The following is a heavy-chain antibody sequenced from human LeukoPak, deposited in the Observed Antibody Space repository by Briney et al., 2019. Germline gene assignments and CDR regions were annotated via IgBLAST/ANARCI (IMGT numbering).Heavy chain of an antibody. CDR3: AKLPIDGGNLDY. Sequence: GGSLRLSCAASGFTFSSYNMNWVRQAPGKGLEWVSSISSSSSYIYYADSVKGRFTISRDNAKNSLYLQMNSLRAEDTAVYYCAKLPIDGGNLDYWGQGTLVTVSS. J-gene: IGHJ4*02. V-gene: IGHV3-21*01. CDR2: ISSSSSYI. D-gene: IGHD4-23*01. CDR1: GFTFSSYN.